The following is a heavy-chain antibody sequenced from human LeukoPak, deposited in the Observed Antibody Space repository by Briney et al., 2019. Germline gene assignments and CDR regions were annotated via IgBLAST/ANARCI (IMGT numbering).Heavy chain of an antibody. J-gene: IGHJ4*02. D-gene: IGHD1-1*01. Sequence: GGSLRLSCAASGFTFSSYTMNWVRQAPGKGLEWVSSITSSSSYIYYEDSLKGRFTISRDNAKNSLYLQMNSLRAEDTAVYYCARLTTGSSSDYWGQGTLVTVSS. CDR2: ITSSSSYI. CDR3: ARLTTGSSSDY. V-gene: IGHV3-21*01. CDR1: GFTFSSYT.